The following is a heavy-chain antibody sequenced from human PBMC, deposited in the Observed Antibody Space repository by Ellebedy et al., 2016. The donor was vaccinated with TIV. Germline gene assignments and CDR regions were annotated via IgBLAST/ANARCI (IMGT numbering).Heavy chain of an antibody. V-gene: IGHV1-46*01. CDR3: ARAPPSDDSSGYYSYFDS. CDR1: GYTFTSYG. CDR2: ISPSYGSA. D-gene: IGHD3-22*01. J-gene: IGHJ4*02. Sequence: ASVKVSCKASGYTFTSYGISWVRQAPGQGLEWMGIISPSYGSASSAQKFQGRVTMTRDTSTSTVYMELSSLRSEDTAVYFCARAPPSDDSSGYYSYFDSWGQGTLVTVSS.